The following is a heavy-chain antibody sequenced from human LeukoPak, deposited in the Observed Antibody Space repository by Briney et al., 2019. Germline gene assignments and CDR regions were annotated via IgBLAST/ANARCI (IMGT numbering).Heavy chain of an antibody. D-gene: IGHD6-19*01. V-gene: IGHV3-23*01. CDR1: GFTFSSYA. CDR2: ISGSGGST. Sequence: GGFLRLSCAASGFTFSSYAMSWVRQAPGKGLEWVSAISGSGGSTYYADSVKGRFTISRDNSKNTLYLQMSSLRAEDTAVYYCAKDRAPDSSGWYDWFDPWGQGTLVTVSS. CDR3: AKDRAPDSSGWYDWFDP. J-gene: IGHJ5*02.